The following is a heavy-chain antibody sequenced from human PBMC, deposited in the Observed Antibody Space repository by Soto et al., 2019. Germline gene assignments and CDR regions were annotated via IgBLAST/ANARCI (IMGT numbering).Heavy chain of an antibody. CDR2: IWYDGSNK. V-gene: IGHV3-33*01. Sequence: QVQLVESGGGVVQPGRSLRLSCAASGFTFSSYGMHWVRQAPGKGLEWVAVIWYDGSNKYYADSVKGRFTISRDNSKNTLYLQMNSLRADDTAVYYCARGGGYSGYDLDYWGQGTLVTVSS. CDR3: ARGGGYSGYDLDY. CDR1: GFTFSSYG. J-gene: IGHJ4*02. D-gene: IGHD5-12*01.